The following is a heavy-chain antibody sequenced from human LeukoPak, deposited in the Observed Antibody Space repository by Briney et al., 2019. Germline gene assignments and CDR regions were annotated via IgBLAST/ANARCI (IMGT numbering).Heavy chain of an antibody. Sequence: SETLSLTCAVSGGSISSGGYSWSWIRQPPGKGLEWIGYIYHSGSTYYNPSLKSRVTISVDGSKNQFSLKLSSVTAADTAVYYCARNHYDFWSGYYDFDPWGQGTLVTVSS. CDR3: ARNHYDFWSGYYDFDP. CDR1: GGSISSGGYS. CDR2: IYHSGST. D-gene: IGHD3-3*01. V-gene: IGHV4-30-2*01. J-gene: IGHJ5*02.